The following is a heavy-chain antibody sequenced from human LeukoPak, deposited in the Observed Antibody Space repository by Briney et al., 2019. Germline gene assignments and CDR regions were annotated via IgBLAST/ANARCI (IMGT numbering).Heavy chain of an antibody. CDR3: ARRTPKEISPRFDP. CDR1: GGSISSSSYY. J-gene: IGHJ5*02. D-gene: IGHD5-24*01. V-gene: IGHV4-39*01. Sequence: SETLSLTCTVSGGSISSSSYYWGWIRQPPGKGLEWIGSIYYSGSTYYSPSLKSRVTISVDTSKNQFSLKLSSVTAADTAVYYCARRTPKEISPRFDPWGQGTLVTVSS. CDR2: IYYSGST.